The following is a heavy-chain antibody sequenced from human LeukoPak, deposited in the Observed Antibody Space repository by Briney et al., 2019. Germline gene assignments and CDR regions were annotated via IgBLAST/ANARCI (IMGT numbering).Heavy chain of an antibody. CDR2: IKSKTDGGTT. Sequence: GGSLRLSCAASGFTFSNAWMSWVRQAPGKGLEWVGRIKSKTDGGTTDYAAPVKGRFTISRDDSKNTLYLQMNSLETEDTAVYYCTTHSRIAAAGTFDYWGQGTLVTVSS. CDR1: GFTFSNAW. J-gene: IGHJ4*02. CDR3: TTHSRIAAAGTFDY. D-gene: IGHD6-13*01. V-gene: IGHV3-15*01.